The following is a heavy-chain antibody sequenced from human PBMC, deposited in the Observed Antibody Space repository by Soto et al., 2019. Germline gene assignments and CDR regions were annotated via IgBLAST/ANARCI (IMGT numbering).Heavy chain of an antibody. CDR2: IYHTGST. Sequence: QVQLLESCPGLVKPSGTLSLTCAVSRASITDAKWWSWVRQAPGKGLEWIGEIYHTGSTSYNPSLTSRVTISVDKSNNQFLRKMRPVTAADTAVYYCATYDFWSGLFDYWGQGILVTVSP. CDR1: RASITDAKW. J-gene: IGHJ4*02. CDR3: ATYDFWSGLFDY. D-gene: IGHD3-3*01. V-gene: IGHV4-4*02.